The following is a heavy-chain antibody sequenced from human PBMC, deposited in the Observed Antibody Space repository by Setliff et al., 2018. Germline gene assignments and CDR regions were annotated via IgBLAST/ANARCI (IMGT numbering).Heavy chain of an antibody. CDR3: VRGQGPRTVVAIPFDH. Sequence: ASVKVSCKTSGYTFTNYAIHWVRQAPGQGLEWMGWISPYYGSTNYAQKFQGRVTMTTDTSTSTAYMELTSLTSDDTALYYCVRGQGPRTVVAIPFDHWGQGTLVTVSS. V-gene: IGHV1-18*01. CDR1: GYTFTNYA. J-gene: IGHJ4*02. CDR2: ISPYYGST. D-gene: IGHD3-22*01.